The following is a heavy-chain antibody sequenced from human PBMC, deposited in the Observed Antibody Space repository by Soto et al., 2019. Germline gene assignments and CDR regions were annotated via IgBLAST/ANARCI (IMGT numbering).Heavy chain of an antibody. CDR1: GGSFSGYY. V-gene: IGHV4-34*01. CDR3: ARVRREYQLRLFRYYYGMDV. Sequence: QVQLQQWGAGLLKPSETLSLTCAVYGGSFSGYYWSWIRQPPGKGLEWIGEINHSGSTNYNPSLKSRVTISVDTSKNQFSLKLSSVTAADTAVYYCARVRREYQLRLFRYYYGMDVWGQGTTVTVSS. D-gene: IGHD2-2*01. CDR2: INHSGST. J-gene: IGHJ6*02.